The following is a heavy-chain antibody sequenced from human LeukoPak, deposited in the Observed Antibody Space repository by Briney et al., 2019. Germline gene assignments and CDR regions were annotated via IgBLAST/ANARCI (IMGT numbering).Heavy chain of an antibody. CDR2: ISISSSYI. V-gene: IGHV3-21*01. D-gene: IGHD5/OR15-5a*01. J-gene: IGHJ6*02. CDR3: ARDLRQEYYGMDV. CDR1: GFTFSSYT. Sequence: GGSLRLSCAASGFTFSSYTMNWVRQAPGKGLEWVLSISISSSYIYYADSVKGRFTISRDNAKNSLYLQMNSLRAEDTAVYYCARDLRQEYYGMDVWGQGTTVTVSS.